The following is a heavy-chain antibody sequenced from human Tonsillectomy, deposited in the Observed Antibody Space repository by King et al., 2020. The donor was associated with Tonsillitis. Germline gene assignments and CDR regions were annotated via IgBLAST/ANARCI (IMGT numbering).Heavy chain of an antibody. CDR2: ISVSGGST. D-gene: IGHD3-9*01. CDR3: AKVNYDILTHFDY. Sequence: VQLVESGGGLVQPGGSLRLSCAASGFTFSRYVMSWVRQAPGKGLEWVSSISVSGGSTSYAESVKGRFTISRDNSKNTLYLEMNSLRAEDTAIYYCAKVNYDILTHFDYCGQGTLVTVSS. J-gene: IGHJ4*02. V-gene: IGHV3-23*04. CDR1: GFTFSRYV.